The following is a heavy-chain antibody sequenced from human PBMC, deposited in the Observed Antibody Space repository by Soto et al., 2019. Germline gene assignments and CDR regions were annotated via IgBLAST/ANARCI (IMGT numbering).Heavy chain of an antibody. Sequence: QVQLVQSGAEVRKPGASVKVSCKASGYPYTNSYMHWVRQAPGQGLEWMGWLHPNTGGTNYAQKFHGRVTMTRDTSVRQVYIELNRLTSDDTATYFCASDFRTRGWFRQAGNFAMDVWGQGTTVTIS. J-gene: IGHJ6*02. CDR2: LHPNTGGT. V-gene: IGHV1-2*02. D-gene: IGHD6-19*01. CDR3: ASDFRTRGWFRQAGNFAMDV. CDR1: GYPYTNSY.